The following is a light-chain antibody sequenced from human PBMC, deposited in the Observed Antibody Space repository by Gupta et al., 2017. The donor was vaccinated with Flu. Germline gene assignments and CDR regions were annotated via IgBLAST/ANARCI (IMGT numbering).Light chain of an antibody. CDR2: WAT. V-gene: IGKV4-1*01. CDR3: HQEVHTPWT. Sequence: SMGGRATINCKSSQSGWDSIKKKNYLAWYQQKPGQPPRLLFYWATTRESGVPDRFSGSGSGTDFTLTISSRQAEDVAVYYCHQEVHTPWTFGQGTKVEIK. J-gene: IGKJ1*01. CDR1: QSGWDSIKKKNY.